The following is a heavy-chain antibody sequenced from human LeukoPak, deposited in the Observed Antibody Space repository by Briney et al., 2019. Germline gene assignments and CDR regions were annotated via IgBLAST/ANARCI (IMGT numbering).Heavy chain of an antibody. J-gene: IGHJ4*02. D-gene: IGHD6-19*01. CDR3: ARGYSSGWNY. CDR1: GGSISSSSYY. Sequence: SETLSLTCTVSGGSISSSSYYWGWIRQPPGKGLEWIGSIYYSGSTYYNPSLKSRVTISVDTSKNQFSLKLSSVTAADTAVYYCARGYSSGWNYWGQGTLVTASS. CDR2: IYYSGST. V-gene: IGHV4-39*07.